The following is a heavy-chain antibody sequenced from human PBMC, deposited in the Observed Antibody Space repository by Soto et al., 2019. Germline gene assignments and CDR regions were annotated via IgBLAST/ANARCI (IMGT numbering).Heavy chain of an antibody. J-gene: IGHJ2*01. D-gene: IGHD6-13*01. CDR3: ARISYSSSWYMGWYFDL. V-gene: IGHV4-59*01. CDR1: GGSISSYY. Sequence: SETLSLTCTVSGGSISSYYWSWIRQPPGKGLEWIGYIYYSGSTNYNPSLKSRVTISVDTSKNQFSLKLSSVTAADTAVYYCARISYSSSWYMGWYFDLWGRGTLVTVSS. CDR2: IYYSGST.